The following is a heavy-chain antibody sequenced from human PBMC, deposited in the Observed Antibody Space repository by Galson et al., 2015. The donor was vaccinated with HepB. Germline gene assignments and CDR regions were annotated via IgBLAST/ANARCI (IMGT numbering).Heavy chain of an antibody. CDR3: AKVAVAGTSDAFDI. Sequence: SLRLSCAASGFTFSTCAMSWVRQAPGKGLEWVSVISGSGGSTYYADSVKGRFTISRDNSKNTLYLQMNSLRAEDTVVFYCAKVAVAGTSDAFDIWGQGTMVTVSS. V-gene: IGHV3-23*01. J-gene: IGHJ3*02. D-gene: IGHD6-19*01. CDR1: GFTFSTCA. CDR2: ISGSGGST.